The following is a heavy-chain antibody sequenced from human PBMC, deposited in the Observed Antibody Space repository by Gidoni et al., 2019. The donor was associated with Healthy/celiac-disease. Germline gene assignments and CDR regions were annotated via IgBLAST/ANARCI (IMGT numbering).Heavy chain of an antibody. D-gene: IGHD6-13*01. Sequence: QVQLQQWGAGLLQPSETLSLTCAVSGGSFSGYYWSWIRQPPGKGLEWIGEINHSGSTNYNPSLKSRVNISVDTSKNQFSLKLSSVTAADTAVYYCARGSFSLEQQLVRHAFDIWGQGTMVTVSS. J-gene: IGHJ3*02. CDR3: ARGSFSLEQQLVRHAFDI. V-gene: IGHV4-34*01. CDR1: GGSFSGYY. CDR2: INHSGST.